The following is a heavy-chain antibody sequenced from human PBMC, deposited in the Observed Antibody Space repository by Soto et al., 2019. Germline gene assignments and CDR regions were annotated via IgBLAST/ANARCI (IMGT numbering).Heavy chain of an antibody. CDR2: MTGDGRTT. CDR3: ATAEVDY. CDR1: GFTFGDYW. V-gene: IGHV3-74*03. J-gene: IGHJ4*02. Sequence: HPGGSLRLSCAASGFTFGDYWMHWVRQPPGKGPEWVSRMTGDGRTTQYADSVKGRFTASRDNAKSTLYLQMNSLGAEDTAVYYCATAEVDYWGPGTLVTVSS.